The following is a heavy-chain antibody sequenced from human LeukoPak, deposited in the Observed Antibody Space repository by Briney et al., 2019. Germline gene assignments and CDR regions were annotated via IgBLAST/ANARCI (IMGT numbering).Heavy chain of an antibody. J-gene: IGHJ4*02. CDR3: ARAVGVWDSSGWYYFDY. CDR2: IKQDGSEK. Sequence: GSLRLSWAASGFTFSSYLMSWVRQAPGKGLEWGANIKQDGSEKYYVDSVKGRFTISRDNAKNSLYLQMNSLRVEDTAVYYCARAVGVWDSSGWYYFDYWGQGTLVTVSS. D-gene: IGHD6-19*01. CDR1: GFTFSSYL. V-gene: IGHV3-7*01.